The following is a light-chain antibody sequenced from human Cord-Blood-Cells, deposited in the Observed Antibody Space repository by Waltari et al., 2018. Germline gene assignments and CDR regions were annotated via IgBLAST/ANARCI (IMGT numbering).Light chain of an antibody. CDR3: SSYAGSNNFV. J-gene: IGLJ1*01. CDR2: EVS. V-gene: IGLV2-8*01. CDR1: SSDVGGYNY. Sequence: QSALTQPPSASGSPGQSVTISCTGTSSDVGGYNYVSWYQQHPGKAPKLMIYEVSKRPSGGPDRFSGSKSGNTASLTVSGLQAEDEADYDCSSYAGSNNFVFGTGTKVTVL.